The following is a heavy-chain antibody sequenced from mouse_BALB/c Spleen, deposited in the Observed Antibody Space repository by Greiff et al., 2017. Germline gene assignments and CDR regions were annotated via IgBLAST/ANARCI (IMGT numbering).Heavy chain of an antibody. CDR2: IRLKSNNYAT. D-gene: IGHD3-1*01. CDR3: TRRATPRIWYFDV. CDR1: GFTFSNYW. Sequence: EVKLVESGGGLVHPGGSMKLSCVASGFTFSNYWMNWVRQSPEKGLEWVAEIRLKSNNYATHYAESVKGRFTISRDDSKSSVYLQMNNLRAEDTGIYYCTRRATPRIWYFDVWGAGTTVTVSS. J-gene: IGHJ1*01. V-gene: IGHV6-6*02.